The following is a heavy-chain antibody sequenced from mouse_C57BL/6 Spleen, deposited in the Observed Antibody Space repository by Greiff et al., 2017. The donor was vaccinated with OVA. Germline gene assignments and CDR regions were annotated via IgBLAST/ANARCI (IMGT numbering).Heavy chain of an antibody. CDR1: GYTFTSYW. V-gene: IGHV1-64*01. Sequence: QVQLQQPGAELVKPGASVKLSCKASGYTFTSYWMHWVKQRPGQGLEWIGMIHPNSGSTNYNEKFKSKATLTVDKSSSTAYMQLSSLTSEDSAVYYCAREGGLYLRLFDYWGQGTTLTVSS. J-gene: IGHJ2*01. D-gene: IGHD2-12*01. CDR2: IHPNSGST. CDR3: AREGGLYLRLFDY.